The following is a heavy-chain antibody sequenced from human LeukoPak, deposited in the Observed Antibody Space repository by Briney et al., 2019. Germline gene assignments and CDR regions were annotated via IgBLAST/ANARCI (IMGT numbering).Heavy chain of an antibody. D-gene: IGHD2-2*01. J-gene: IGHJ6*02. Sequence: GASVKVSCKASGYTFTSYDINWVRQATGQGLEWMGWMNPNSGNTGYAQKFQGRVTMTRNTSLSTAYMELSSLRSEDTAVYYCARAPGPLGYYYGMDVWGQGTTVTVSS. CDR2: MNPNSGNT. V-gene: IGHV1-8*01. CDR1: GYTFTSYD. CDR3: ARAPGPLGYYYGMDV.